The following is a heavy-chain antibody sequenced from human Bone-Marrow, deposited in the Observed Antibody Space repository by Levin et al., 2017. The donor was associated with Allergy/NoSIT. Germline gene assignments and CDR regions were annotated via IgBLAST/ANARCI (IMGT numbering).Heavy chain of an antibody. D-gene: IGHD6-6*01. J-gene: IGHJ5*02. V-gene: IGHV3-23*01. CDR1: GFTFSSYA. CDR2: ISGSGGST. Sequence: PGGSLRLSCAASGFTFSSYAMSWVRQAPGKGLEWVSAISGSGGSTYYADSVKGRFTISRDNSKNTLYLQMNSLRAEDTAVYYCAKGVRGLAARHGGHNWFDPWGQGTLVTVSS. CDR3: AKGVRGLAARHGGHNWFDP.